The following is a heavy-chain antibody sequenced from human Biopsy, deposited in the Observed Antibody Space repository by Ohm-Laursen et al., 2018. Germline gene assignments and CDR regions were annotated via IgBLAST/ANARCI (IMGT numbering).Heavy chain of an antibody. Sequence: SETLSLTCIVSGDSINSSYWSWIRQAPGKGLEWIGFISNSGNTNYNPSLKSRATISADTSKNQFSLKLGSVTVADTAVFYCARRGSGGRSFDYWGQGPLVTVSS. CDR2: ISNSGNT. J-gene: IGHJ4*02. V-gene: IGHV4-59*08. CDR3: ARRGSGGRSFDY. D-gene: IGHD2-15*01. CDR1: GDSINSSY.